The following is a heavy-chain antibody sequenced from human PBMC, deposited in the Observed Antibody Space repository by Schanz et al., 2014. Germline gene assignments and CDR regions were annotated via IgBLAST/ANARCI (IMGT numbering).Heavy chain of an antibody. J-gene: IGHJ4*02. V-gene: IGHV3-23*01. CDR2: ISASGGTT. CDR3: ARGGPAYYFDD. Sequence: EVQLLESGGGLVQPGGSLRLSCAASGFTFSAYAMTWVRQIPGKGLEWVSAISASGGTTYYADSVKGRFTISRDNSKNTVYIQMNSLRAEHTAVYYCARGGPAYYFDDWGQGTLXTVSS. CDR1: GFTFSAYA.